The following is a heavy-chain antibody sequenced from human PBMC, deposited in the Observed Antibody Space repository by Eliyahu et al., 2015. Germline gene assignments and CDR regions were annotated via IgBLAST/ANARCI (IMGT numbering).Heavy chain of an antibody. J-gene: IGHJ4*02. CDR3: AREGYSFNSY. Sequence: EVQLVESGGGLIQPGGSLRLSCAASGFTVSTNYMRWVRQAPGKGLEWVSIIYSGGTTYYADSVKGRFTISRDNSKNTVHLHMNSLRAEDTAIYYCAREGYSFNSYWGQGTLVTVSS. CDR2: IYSGGTT. D-gene: IGHD5-18*01. CDR1: GFTVSTNY. V-gene: IGHV3-53*01.